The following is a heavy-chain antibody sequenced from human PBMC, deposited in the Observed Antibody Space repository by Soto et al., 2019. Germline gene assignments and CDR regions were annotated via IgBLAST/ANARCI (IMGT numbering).Heavy chain of an antibody. CDR2: IIPIFGTA. V-gene: IGHV1-69*13. Sequence: VKYSRQASGGTFSSYAISWVRQAPGQGLEWMGGIIPIFGTANYAQKFQGRVTITADESTSTAYMELSSLRSEDTAVYYCARDSSGGNAFDYWGQGTLVTVSS. D-gene: IGHD2-15*01. CDR3: ARDSSGGNAFDY. CDR1: GGTFSSYA. J-gene: IGHJ4*02.